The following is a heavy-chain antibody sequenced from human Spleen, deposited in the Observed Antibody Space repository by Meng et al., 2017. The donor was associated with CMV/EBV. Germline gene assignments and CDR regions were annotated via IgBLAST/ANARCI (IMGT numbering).Heavy chain of an antibody. CDR2: VSSSSSFI. CDR1: GFTFSIYT. Sequence: GESLKISCAASGFTFSIYTMNWVRQAPGKGLEWVSSVSSSSSFIYYADSVRGRFTISRDNAKGSVYLQMNNLSADDTAIYYCARGGRVGAFDIWGQGTLVTVSS. D-gene: IGHD1-26*01. J-gene: IGHJ3*02. V-gene: IGHV3-21*01. CDR3: ARGGRVGAFDI.